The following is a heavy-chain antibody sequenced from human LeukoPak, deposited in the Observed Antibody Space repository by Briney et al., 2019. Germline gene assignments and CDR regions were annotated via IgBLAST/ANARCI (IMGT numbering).Heavy chain of an antibody. D-gene: IGHD6-13*01. CDR1: GFTFSSYA. Sequence: PGGSLRLSCAASGFTFSSYAMSWVRQAPGKGLEWVSAISGSGGSTYYADSVKGRFTISRDNSKNTLYLQMNSLRAEDTAVYYCAKDRSSSWYFSCFDYWGQGTLVTVSS. J-gene: IGHJ4*02. CDR2: ISGSGGST. V-gene: IGHV3-23*01. CDR3: AKDRSSSWYFSCFDY.